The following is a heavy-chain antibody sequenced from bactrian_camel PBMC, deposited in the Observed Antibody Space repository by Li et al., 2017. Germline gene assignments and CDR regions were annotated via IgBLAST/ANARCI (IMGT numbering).Heavy chain of an antibody. J-gene: IGHJ6*01. Sequence: HVQLVESGGGSVQAGGSLKLSCVVSGYKTYCMAWFRQAPGKEREGVARIATGSGNTYYADSVKGRFTISQDNAKNTVYLQMNSLKPEDTAMYYCAARGPYCYTKLSVRDFTYWGQGTQVTVS. CDR3: AARGPYCYTKLSVRDFTY. V-gene: IGHV3S63*01. CDR2: IATGSGNT. D-gene: IGHD2*01. CDR1: GYKTYC.